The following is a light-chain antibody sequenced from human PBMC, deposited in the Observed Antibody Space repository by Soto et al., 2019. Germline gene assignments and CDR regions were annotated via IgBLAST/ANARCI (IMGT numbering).Light chain of an antibody. CDR2: MAS. CDR3: QQYGGYSPQCI. CDR1: QSIDSW. J-gene: IGKJ2*02. V-gene: IGKV1-5*03. Sequence: DIQMTQSPSTLSASVGDRVTITCRASQSIDSWLAGYQQKPGKAPKLLIYMASTLQSGVPSRFSGRGSRTEFTLTISSLQTEDFATYYCQQYGGYSPQCIVGEVTKMEIK.